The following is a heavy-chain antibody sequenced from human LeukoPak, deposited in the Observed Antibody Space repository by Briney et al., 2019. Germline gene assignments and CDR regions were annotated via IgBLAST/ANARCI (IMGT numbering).Heavy chain of an antibody. J-gene: IGHJ4*02. CDR1: GFTFGTYW. V-gene: IGHV3-74*01. Sequence: GGSLRLSCGASGFTFGTYWMHWVRHAPGKGLVWVSGINSDGGTTTYADSVKGRFTISRDNAKNTLYLQMNNLRAEDTAIYYCATDSYVSGSYYRLFYWGQGTLVTVSS. D-gene: IGHD3-10*01. CDR3: ATDSYVSGSYYRLFY. CDR2: INSDGGTT.